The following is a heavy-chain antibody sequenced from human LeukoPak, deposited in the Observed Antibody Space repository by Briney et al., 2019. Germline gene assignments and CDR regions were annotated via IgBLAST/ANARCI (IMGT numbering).Heavy chain of an antibody. CDR3: VRHTVVVVAAFFDY. CDR1: GFIFRDYE. Sequence: PGGSLRLTCVGSGFIFRDYEMNWVRQAPGKGLEWIAYIGSSSATIHYPDSVKGRFTISRDNAKNSLFLEMTSLRAEDTAVYYCVRHTVVVVAAFFDYWGQGALVTVSS. D-gene: IGHD2-15*01. J-gene: IGHJ4*02. CDR2: IGSSSATI. V-gene: IGHV3-48*03.